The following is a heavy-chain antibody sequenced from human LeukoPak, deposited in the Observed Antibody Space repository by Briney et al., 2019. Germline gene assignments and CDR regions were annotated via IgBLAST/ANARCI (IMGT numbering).Heavy chain of an antibody. V-gene: IGHV3-30*02. J-gene: IGHJ3*02. D-gene: IGHD1-14*01. CDR2: IRYDGSNK. Sequence: GGSLRLSCAASGFTFSSYGMHWVHQAPGKGLEWVAFIRYDGSNKYYADSVKGRFTISRDNSKNTLYLQMNSLRAEDTAVYYCAKRTRVWDAFDIWGQGTMVTVSS. CDR3: AKRTRVWDAFDI. CDR1: GFTFSSYG.